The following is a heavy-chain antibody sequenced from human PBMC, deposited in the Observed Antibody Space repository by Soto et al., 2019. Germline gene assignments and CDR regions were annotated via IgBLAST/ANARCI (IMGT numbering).Heavy chain of an antibody. CDR3: AREARGDGDAFDI. J-gene: IGHJ3*02. Sequence: LSRAASGVTVYSYSVTGALKNPGKGLEWVSYISSSSNTKYYADSVKGRFTISRDNGKNSLFLQMNSLRDEDTAVYYCAREARGDGDAFDIWGQGTMVTVSS. V-gene: IGHV3-48*02. CDR1: GVTVYSYS. CDR2: ISSSSNTK. D-gene: IGHD3-16*01.